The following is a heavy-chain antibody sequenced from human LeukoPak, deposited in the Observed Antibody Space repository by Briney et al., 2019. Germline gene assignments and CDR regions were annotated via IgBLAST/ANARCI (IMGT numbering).Heavy chain of an antibody. Sequence: SETLSLTCTVSGGSINNYYWTWIRQPPGKGLEWIGNIHSGSTNCNPTLKSRVSIAVDTFKNQSSLKLNSVTAADTAVYYCARLAAFSSDWYYFDYWGQGTLVTVSS. CDR3: ARLAAFSSDWYYFDY. CDR1: GGSINNYY. V-gene: IGHV4-59*12. CDR2: IHSGST. J-gene: IGHJ4*02. D-gene: IGHD6-19*01.